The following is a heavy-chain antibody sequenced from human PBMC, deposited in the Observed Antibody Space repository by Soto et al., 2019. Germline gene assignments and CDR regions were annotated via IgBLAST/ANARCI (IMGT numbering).Heavy chain of an antibody. J-gene: IGHJ4*02. Sequence: SVKVSCKASGGTFSRNPISWVLQAPGQGLEWMGGIMPIFGSANYAQKFQGRVTITADENTRTVYMELSRLRSEDMAVYYCARQFDSDTTGYYYAYWGQGTLVTVS. D-gene: IGHD3-22*01. CDR3: ARQFDSDTTGYYYAY. V-gene: IGHV1-69*13. CDR1: GGTFSRNP. CDR2: IMPIFGSA.